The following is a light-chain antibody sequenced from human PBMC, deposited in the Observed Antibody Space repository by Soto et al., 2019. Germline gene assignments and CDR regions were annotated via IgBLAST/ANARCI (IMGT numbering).Light chain of an antibody. V-gene: IGKV3-20*01. CDR3: HRYGSSPRT. J-gene: IGKJ1*01. CDR2: GAS. Sequence: VLTQSPGTLSLSPGERTTLSCRASQSVSSSYLAWYQQRPGQAPRLLIYGASSRATGIPDRFSGSGSGTDFTLTISRLEPEAFAVYYCHRYGSSPRTFGQGTKVELQ. CDR1: QSVSSSY.